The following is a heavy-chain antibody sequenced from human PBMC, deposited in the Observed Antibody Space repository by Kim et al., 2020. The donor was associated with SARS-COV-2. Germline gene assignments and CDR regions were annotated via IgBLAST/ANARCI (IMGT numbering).Heavy chain of an antibody. V-gene: IGHV4-59*01. CDR2: IYYTGSA. Sequence: SETLSLTCTVSGGSISSYYWSWIRQPPGKGLEWIGYIYYTGSANYNPPLKSRVTISVETSKNQFSLKRSSVTAADTAVYYCAREIRGGSYTNWSRGTLV. J-gene: IGHJ4*02. CDR3: AREIRGGSYTN. D-gene: IGHD1-26*01. CDR1: GGSISSYY.